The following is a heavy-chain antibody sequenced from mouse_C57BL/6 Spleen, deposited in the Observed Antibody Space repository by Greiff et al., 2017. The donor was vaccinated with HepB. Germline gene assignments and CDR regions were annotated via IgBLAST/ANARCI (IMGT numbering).Heavy chain of an antibody. CDR1: GYTFTSYW. V-gene: IGHV1-69*01. Sequence: QVQLQQPGAELVMPGASVKLSCKASGYTFTSYWMHWVKQRPGQGLEWIGEIDPSDSYTNYNQKFKGKSTLTVDKSSSTAYMQLSSLTSEDSAVYYCARGNYYVWGTGTTVTVSS. D-gene: IGHD1-1*02. J-gene: IGHJ1*03. CDR3: ARGNYYV. CDR2: IDPSDSYT.